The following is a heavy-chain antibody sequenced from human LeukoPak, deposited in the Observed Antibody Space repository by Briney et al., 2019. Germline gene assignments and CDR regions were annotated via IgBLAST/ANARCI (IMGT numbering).Heavy chain of an antibody. J-gene: IGHJ4*02. V-gene: IGHV3-33*01. CDR2: MWDDGSTE. Sequence: GGSLRLSCAASGFTFTNNHIHWVRQAPGQGLEWVGVMWDDGSTEQSGDAVKGRFSISRDRSKNTVYLQMDSLRVEDTAVYFCARDQRDGAYFLDYWGQGTLVTVSS. CDR1: GFTFTNNH. CDR3: ARDQRDGAYFLDY. D-gene: IGHD4-17*01.